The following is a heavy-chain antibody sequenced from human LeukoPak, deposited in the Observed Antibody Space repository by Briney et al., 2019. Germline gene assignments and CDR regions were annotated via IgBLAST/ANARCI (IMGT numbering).Heavy chain of an antibody. CDR3: ARAPMGSPLDY. J-gene: IGHJ4*02. CDR2: MNPNSGNT. D-gene: IGHD3-10*01. CDR1: GYTFTSYD. V-gene: IGHV1-8*03. Sequence: GASVKVSCKTSGYTFTSYDINWVRQATGQGLEWMGWMNPNSGNTGYAQKFQGRVTITRNTSISTAYMELSSLRSEDTAVCYCARAPMGSPLDYWGQGTLVTVSS.